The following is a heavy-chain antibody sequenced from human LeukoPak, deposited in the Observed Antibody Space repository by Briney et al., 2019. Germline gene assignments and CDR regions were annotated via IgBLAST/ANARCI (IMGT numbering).Heavy chain of an antibody. Sequence: SETLSLTCAVYGGSFSGYYWSWIRQPPGKGLEWIGEINLSGSTNYNPSLKSRVTISVDTSKNQFSLKLSSVTAADTAVYYCARRLYYYGSGSYGRWGQGTLVTVSS. CDR3: ARRLYYYGSGSYGR. J-gene: IGHJ4*02. CDR2: INLSGST. CDR1: GGSFSGYY. V-gene: IGHV4-34*01. D-gene: IGHD3-10*01.